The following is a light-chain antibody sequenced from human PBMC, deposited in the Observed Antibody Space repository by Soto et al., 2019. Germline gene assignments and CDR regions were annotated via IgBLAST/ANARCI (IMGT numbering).Light chain of an antibody. CDR2: DTS. CDR3: LLSYNGAPV. J-gene: IGLJ2*01. CDR1: AGAVTVGQY. V-gene: IGLV7-46*01. Sequence: QTVVTQEPSLTVSPRGTVTVTCGSSAGAVTVGQYPYWFQQKPGQAPRTLIYDTSKKYSWTPARFSGSLLGGKAALTLSGAQPEDEAEYYCLLSYNGAPVFGGGTKLTVL.